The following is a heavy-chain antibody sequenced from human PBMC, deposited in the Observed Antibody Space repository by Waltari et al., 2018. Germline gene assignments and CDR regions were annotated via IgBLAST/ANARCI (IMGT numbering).Heavy chain of an antibody. Sequence: QLQLQESGPGLVKPSETLSLTCTVSGGSISSSSYYWGWIRQPQGKGLEWIGSIYYSGSTYYNPSLKSRVTISVDTSKNQFSLKLSSVTAADTAVYYCATGVGATGFAFDIWGQGTMVTVSS. CDR3: ATGVGATGFAFDI. CDR1: GGSISSSSYY. D-gene: IGHD1-26*01. J-gene: IGHJ3*02. CDR2: IYYSGST. V-gene: IGHV4-39*01.